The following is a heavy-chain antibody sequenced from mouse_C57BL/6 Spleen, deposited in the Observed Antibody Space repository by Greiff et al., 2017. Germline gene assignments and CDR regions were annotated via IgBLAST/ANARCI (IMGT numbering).Heavy chain of an antibody. CDR2: IHPNSGST. CDR3: ARPDYGSSFFDY. D-gene: IGHD1-1*01. CDR1: GYTFTSYW. J-gene: IGHJ2*01. Sequence: QVQLQQPGAELVKPGASVKLSCKASGYTFTSYWMHWVKQRPGQGLELIGMIHPNSGSTNYNEKFKSKAPLTVDKSASNAYMQLSSLTSEDSAVYYCARPDYGSSFFDYWGQGTTLTVSS. V-gene: IGHV1-64*01.